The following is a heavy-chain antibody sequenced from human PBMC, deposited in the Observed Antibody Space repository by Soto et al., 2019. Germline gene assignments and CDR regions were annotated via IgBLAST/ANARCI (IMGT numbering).Heavy chain of an antibody. CDR1: GFTFSNYR. D-gene: IGHD2-15*01. CDR3: TRWWHDQPFDS. Sequence: GGSLRLSCAASGFTFSNYRMHWVRQAPGKGLVWVSRINDDGSSTNYADSVKGRFTISRDNAKNTLYLQMNSLRAEDTAVYYFTRWWHDQPFDSWGQGTLVTVSS. CDR2: INDDGSST. V-gene: IGHV3-74*01. J-gene: IGHJ4*02.